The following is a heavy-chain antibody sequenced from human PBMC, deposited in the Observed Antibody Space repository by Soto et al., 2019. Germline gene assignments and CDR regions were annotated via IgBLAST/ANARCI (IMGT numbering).Heavy chain of an antibody. CDR2: IIPIFGTA. D-gene: IGHD2-2*03. CDR1: GGTFSSYA. V-gene: IGHV1-69*13. CDR3: ARELGIVVVPAAPEWFDP. J-gene: IGHJ5*02. Sequence: ASVKVSCKASGGTFSSYAISWVRQAPGQGLEWMGGIIPIFGTANYAQKFQGRVTITADESTSTAYMELSSLRSEDTAVYYCARELGIVVVPAAPEWFDPWGQGTLVTVSS.